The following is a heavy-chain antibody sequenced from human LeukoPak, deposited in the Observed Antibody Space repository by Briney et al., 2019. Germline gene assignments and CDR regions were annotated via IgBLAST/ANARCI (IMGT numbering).Heavy chain of an antibody. Sequence: GGSLRLSCAASGFTFSNYAMHWVRQAPGKGLEWVAVISYDGSNKYYAESMKGRFTISRDNSKNTLYLQMNSLRAEDTAVYYCARGYQGGASYFYYYSMDVWGQGTTVTVSS. J-gene: IGHJ6*02. V-gene: IGHV3-30-3*01. CDR3: ARGYQGGASYFYYYSMDV. D-gene: IGHD3-16*01. CDR1: GFTFSNYA. CDR2: ISYDGSNK.